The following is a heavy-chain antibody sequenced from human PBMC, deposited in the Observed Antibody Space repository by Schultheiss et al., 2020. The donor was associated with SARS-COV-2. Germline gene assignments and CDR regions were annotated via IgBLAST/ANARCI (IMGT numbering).Heavy chain of an antibody. CDR3: ARQYSSEGLNY. CDR2: INSGSTI. D-gene: IGHD6-19*01. J-gene: IGHJ4*02. V-gene: IGHV3-48*04. CDR1: GFTFSSYS. Sequence: GESLKISCAASGFTFSSYSMNWVRQAPGKGLEWVSYINSGSTIYYAHSVKGRFTISRDNAKNSVYLQMNSLRAEDTAIYYCARQYSSEGLNYWGQGTLVTVSS.